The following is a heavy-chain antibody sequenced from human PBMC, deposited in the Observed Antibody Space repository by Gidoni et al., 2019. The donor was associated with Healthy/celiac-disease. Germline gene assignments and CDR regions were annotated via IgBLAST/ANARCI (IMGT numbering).Heavy chain of an antibody. J-gene: IGHJ6*02. Sequence: EVQLVESGGGLIQPGGSLILSCAASALPVSSNYIRWVRQAPGKGLEWVSVIYTGGTTYYADSVKGRFTISRDDYKNTLYLQMNSLRAEDTAVYYCASCYNTSRRYGMDVGGQGTTVTVSS. CDR1: ALPVSSNY. CDR3: ASCYNTSRRYGMDV. V-gene: IGHV3-53*01. CDR2: IYTGGTT. D-gene: IGHD2-2*02.